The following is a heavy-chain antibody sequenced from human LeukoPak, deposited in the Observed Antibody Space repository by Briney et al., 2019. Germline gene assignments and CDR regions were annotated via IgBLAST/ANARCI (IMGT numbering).Heavy chain of an antibody. J-gene: IGHJ4*02. CDR3: AKDKTPPDY. V-gene: IGHV3-30-3*01. Sequence: SGGSLRLSCAASGFTFSSYAMHWVRQAPGKGLEWVAVISYDGSNKYYADSMKGRFTISRDNSKNTLYLQMNSLRAEDTAVYYCAKDKTPPDYWGQGTLVTASS. CDR1: GFTFSSYA. CDR2: ISYDGSNK.